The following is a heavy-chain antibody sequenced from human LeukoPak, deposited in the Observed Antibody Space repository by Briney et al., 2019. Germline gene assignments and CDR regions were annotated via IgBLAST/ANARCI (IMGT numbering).Heavy chain of an antibody. CDR1: GYSISSGHY. D-gene: IGHD3-22*01. J-gene: IGHJ4*02. CDR3: ARVGVGVVTMPTNYYFDY. Sequence: PSETLSLTCTVSGYSISSGHYWGWIRQPPGKGLEWIGSIYHSGSTYYNPSLKSRVTISVDTSKNQFSLKLSSVTAADTAVYYCARVGVGVVTMPTNYYFDYWGQGTLVTVSS. V-gene: IGHV4-38-2*02. CDR2: IYHSGST.